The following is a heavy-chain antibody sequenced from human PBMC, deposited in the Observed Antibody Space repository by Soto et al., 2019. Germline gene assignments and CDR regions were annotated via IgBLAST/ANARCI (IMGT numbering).Heavy chain of an antibody. CDR2: INPTGDST. J-gene: IGHJ4*02. V-gene: IGHV1-46*03. D-gene: IGHD2-15*01. CDR3: TISIGVAMESGGWWAIYFDF. CDR1: GYNFPRNY. Sequence: QVQLVQSGAEVKEPGASVKISCKTSGYNFPRNYIHWVRQAPGQGLEWMGVINPTGDSTSYARNFQGRVNITTDTSTSTVYKDVRSLRPEDTAIYYCTISIGVAMESGGWWAIYFDFWGQGTLVTVSS.